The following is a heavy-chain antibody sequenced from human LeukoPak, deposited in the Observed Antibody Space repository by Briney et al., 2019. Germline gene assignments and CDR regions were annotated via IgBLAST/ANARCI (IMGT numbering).Heavy chain of an antibody. V-gene: IGHV3-23*01. CDR2: ISGSGGST. CDR3: AKGLRTGVGPYMGYHYYMDV. Sequence: GGSLRLSCAASGFTFSSYAMSWVRQAPGKGLEWVSAISGSGGSTYYADSVKGRFTISRDNSKNTLYLQKNSLRDEDTGVYFCAKGLRTGVGPYMGYHYYMDVWGKGATVTVSS. J-gene: IGHJ6*03. D-gene: IGHD3-16*01. CDR1: GFTFSSYA.